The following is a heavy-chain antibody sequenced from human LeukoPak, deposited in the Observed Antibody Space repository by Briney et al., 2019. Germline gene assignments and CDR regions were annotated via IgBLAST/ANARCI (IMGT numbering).Heavy chain of an antibody. CDR2: ISSNGGST. CDR3: ARDRIYDFWSGYSYYYGMDV. V-gene: IGHV3-64*01. Sequence: PGGSLRLSCAASGFTFSSYAMPWVRQAPGKGLEYVSAISSNGGSTYYANSVKGRFTISRDNSKNTLYLQMGSLRAEDMVVYYCARDRIYDFWSGYSYYYGMDVWGQGTTVTVSS. J-gene: IGHJ6*02. CDR1: GFTFSSYA. D-gene: IGHD3-3*01.